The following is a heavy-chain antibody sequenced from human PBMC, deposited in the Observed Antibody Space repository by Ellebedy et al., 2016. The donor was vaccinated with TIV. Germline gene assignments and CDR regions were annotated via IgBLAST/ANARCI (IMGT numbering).Heavy chain of an antibody. CDR2: IDPSGGST. Sequence: AASVKVSCKASGYTFTSYYMHWVRQAPGQGLEWMGIIDPSGGSTSYAQKFQGRVTMTRDPSTSTVYLELSSLRSEDTAVYYSARDGDGSGSSISYDYYYYMDVWGKGTTVTVSS. J-gene: IGHJ6*03. V-gene: IGHV1-46*01. CDR3: ARDGDGSGSSISYDYYYYMDV. CDR1: GYTFTSYY. D-gene: IGHD3-10*01.